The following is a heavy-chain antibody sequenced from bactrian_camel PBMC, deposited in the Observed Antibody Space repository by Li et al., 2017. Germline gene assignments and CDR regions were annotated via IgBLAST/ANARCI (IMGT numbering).Heavy chain of an antibody. CDR2: IDSDGST. D-gene: IGHD2*01. CDR3: AASVNARYCSGPWIPHGSCGIRTIAQDNGY. J-gene: IGHJ6*01. CDR1: GYTYSSYC. V-gene: IGHV3S55*01. Sequence: HVQLVESGGGSVQAGGSLRLSCAASGYTYSSYCMGWFRQAPGKEREGVAAIDSDGSTTYADSVKGRFTISKDNAKNTLYLQMNNLNSEDTAMYYCAASVNARYCSGPWIPHGSCGIRTIAQDNGYWGQGTQVTVS.